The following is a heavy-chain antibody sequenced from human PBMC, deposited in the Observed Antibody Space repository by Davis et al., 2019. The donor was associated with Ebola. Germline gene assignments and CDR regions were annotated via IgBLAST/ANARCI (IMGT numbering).Heavy chain of an antibody. CDR1: GGSVRSGSYY. CDR3: ARTHYYGSGYYYYGMDV. D-gene: IGHD3-10*01. V-gene: IGHV4-61*01. CDR2: IYYSGST. Sequence: SETLSLTCTVSGGSVRSGSYYWSWIRQPPGKGLEWIGYIYYSGSTNYNPSLKSRVTISVDTSKNQFSLKLSSVTAADTAVYYCARTHYYGSGYYYYGMDVWGKGTTVTVSS. J-gene: IGHJ6*04.